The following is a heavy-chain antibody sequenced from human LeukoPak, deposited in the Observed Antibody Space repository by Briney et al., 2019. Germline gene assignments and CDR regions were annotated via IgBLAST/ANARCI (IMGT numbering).Heavy chain of an antibody. V-gene: IGHV1-8*01. J-gene: IGHJ3*02. CDR3: AREIPDTNDAFDI. Sequence: ASVKVSCKASGYTFTSYDINWVRQATGQGLEWMGWMNPNSGNTGYAQRFQGRVTMTRNTSMSTAYMELSSLRSEDTAVYYCAREIPDTNDAFDIWGQGTMVTVSS. CDR1: GYTFTSYD. CDR2: MNPNSGNT.